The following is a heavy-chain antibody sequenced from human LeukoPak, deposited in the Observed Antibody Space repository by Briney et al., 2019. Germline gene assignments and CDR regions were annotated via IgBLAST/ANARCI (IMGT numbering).Heavy chain of an antibody. CDR1: GGSISSYY. CDR2: IYTSGST. CDR3: ARTGCSSTSCYGYYYYYMDV. J-gene: IGHJ6*03. Sequence: SETLSLTCTVSGGSISSYYWSWIRQPAGMGLEWVGRIYTSGSTNYNPSLKSRVTMSVDKSKNQFSLKVSSATAADTAVYYCARTGCSSTSCYGYYYYYMDVWGKGTTVTVSS. V-gene: IGHV4-4*07. D-gene: IGHD2-2*01.